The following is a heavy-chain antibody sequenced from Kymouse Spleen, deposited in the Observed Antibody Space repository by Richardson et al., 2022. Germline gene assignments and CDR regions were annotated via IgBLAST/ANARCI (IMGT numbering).Heavy chain of an antibody. CDR2: ISYDGSNK. V-gene: IGHV3-30*18. CDR1: GFTFSSYG. J-gene: IGHJ4*02. CDR3: AKGDAGDY. D-gene: IGHD2-21*02,IGHD4-17*01. Sequence: QVQLVESGGGVVQPGRSLRLSCAASGFTFSSYGMHWVRQAPGKGLEWVAVISYDGSNKYYADSVKGRFTISRDNSKNTLYLQMNSLRAEDTAVYYCAKGDAGDYWGQGTLVTVSS.